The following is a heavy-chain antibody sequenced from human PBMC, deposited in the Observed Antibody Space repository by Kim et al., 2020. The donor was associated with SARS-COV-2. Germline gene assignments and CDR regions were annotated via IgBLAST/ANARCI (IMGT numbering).Heavy chain of an antibody. CDR1: GFTFSNFW. D-gene: IGHD2-2*02. CDR3: AKDIHILVDY. CDR2: IKGDGSLT. J-gene: IGHJ4*02. Sequence: GGSLRLSCAAFGFTFSNFWMHWVRQAPGKGLEWVSRIKGDGSLTDYADSVKRRFTISRDNAKNTLYLQMDSLRAEDTAVYYCAKDIHILVDYWGQGTLVTVSS. V-gene: IGHV3-74*01.